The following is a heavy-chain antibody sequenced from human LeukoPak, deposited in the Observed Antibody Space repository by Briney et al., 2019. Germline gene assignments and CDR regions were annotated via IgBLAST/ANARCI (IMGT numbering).Heavy chain of an antibody. CDR3: ARDGGVVTILDY. J-gene: IGHJ4*02. Sequence: GGSLRLSCAASGFTFSSYSMNWVRQAPGEGLEWVSSISSSSSYIYYADSVKGRFTISRDNAKNSLYLQMNSLRAEDTAVYYCARDGGVVTILDYWGQGTLVTVSS. CDR2: ISSSSSYI. CDR1: GFTFSSYS. V-gene: IGHV3-21*01. D-gene: IGHD4-23*01.